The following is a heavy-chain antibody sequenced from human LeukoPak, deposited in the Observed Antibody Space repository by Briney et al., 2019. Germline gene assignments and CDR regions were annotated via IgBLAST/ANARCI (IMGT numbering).Heavy chain of an antibody. D-gene: IGHD2-2*02. CDR2: IWYDGSNK. V-gene: IGHV3-33*01. J-gene: IGHJ4*02. CDR1: GFTFSSYG. Sequence: GGSLRLSCAAPGFTFSSYGMHWVRQAPGKGLEWVAVIWYDGSNKYYADSVKGRFTISRDNSKNTLYLQMNSLRAEDTAVYYCALLAYCSSTSCYNRDYWGQGTLVTVSS. CDR3: ALLAYCSSTSCYNRDY.